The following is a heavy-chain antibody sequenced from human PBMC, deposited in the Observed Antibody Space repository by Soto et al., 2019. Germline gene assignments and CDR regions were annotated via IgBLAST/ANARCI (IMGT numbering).Heavy chain of an antibody. CDR2: IGASGDIT. J-gene: IGHJ4*02. Sequence: GWSLRLSCAASGFSFTKFAMSWVRQAPGKGLEWVAGIGASGDITWYAESVKVRLSISRDNSKNQLYLPLNSLRFEDTAVYYCARGDCTGRGDDCLDCWGPGTLVTVSS. D-gene: IGHD2-21*02. CDR3: ARGDCTGRGDDCLDC. V-gene: IGHV3-23*01. CDR1: GFSFTKFA.